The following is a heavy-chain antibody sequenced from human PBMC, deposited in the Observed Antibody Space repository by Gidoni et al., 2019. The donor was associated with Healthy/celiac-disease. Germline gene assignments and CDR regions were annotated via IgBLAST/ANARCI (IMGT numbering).Heavy chain of an antibody. D-gene: IGHD3-16*02. CDR3: AKSDDYIWGSYPSA. V-gene: IGHV3-30*18. J-gene: IGHJ5*02. CDR1: GCTFGSYG. Sequence: QVQLVESWVGVVQAGTSLRLAWAAAGCTFGSYGMHWVRQAPGKGLEWVAVISYDGSNKYYADSVKGRFTISRDNSKNTLYLQMNSLRAEDTAVYYCAKSDDYIWGSYPSAWGQGTLVTVSS. CDR2: ISYDGSNK.